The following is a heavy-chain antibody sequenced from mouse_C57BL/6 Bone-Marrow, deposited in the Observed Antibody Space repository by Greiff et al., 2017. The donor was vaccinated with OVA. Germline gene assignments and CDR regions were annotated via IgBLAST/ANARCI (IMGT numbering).Heavy chain of an antibody. CDR2: IYPGSGRT. CDR1: GYTFTSYW. V-gene: IGHV1-55*01. D-gene: IGHD1-1*01. J-gene: IGHJ4*01. CDR3: ARSGITTVEGDFAMDY. Sequence: QVQLQQSGAELVKPGASVKMSCKASGYTFTSYWITWVKQRPGQGLEWIGDIYPGSGRTNYNEKFKSKATLTVATSSSTAYMQLSSLTSEDYAVYVCARSGITTVEGDFAMDYWGQGTSVTVSS.